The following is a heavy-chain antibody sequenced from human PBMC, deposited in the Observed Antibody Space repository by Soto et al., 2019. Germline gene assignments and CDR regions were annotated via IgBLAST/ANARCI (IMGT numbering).Heavy chain of an antibody. Sequence: PGESLKISCKGSGYSFITYWIGWVRQMPGKGLEWMGIIYPGDSDTRYSPSFKGQVTISADKSISTAYLQWSRLEASDTAIYYCARLQYSGNYYGAFEIWGQGTMVTVSS. CDR1: GYSFITYW. V-gene: IGHV5-51*01. CDR2: IYPGDSDT. J-gene: IGHJ3*02. CDR3: ARLQYSGNYYGAFEI. D-gene: IGHD1-26*01.